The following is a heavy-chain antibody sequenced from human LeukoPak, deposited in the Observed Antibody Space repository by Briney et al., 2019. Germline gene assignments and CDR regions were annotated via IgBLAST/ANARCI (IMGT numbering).Heavy chain of an antibody. J-gene: IGHJ2*01. CDR3: ARSSQLPISWYFDL. CDR1: GGTFSSYA. V-gene: IGHV1-8*03. CDR2: MNPNSGNT. Sequence: ASVKVSCKASGGTFSSYAISWVRQAPGQGLEWMGWMNPNSGNTGYAQKFQGRVTITRNTSISTAYMELSSLRSEDTAVYYCARSSQLPISWYFDLWGRGTLVTVSS. D-gene: IGHD1-7*01.